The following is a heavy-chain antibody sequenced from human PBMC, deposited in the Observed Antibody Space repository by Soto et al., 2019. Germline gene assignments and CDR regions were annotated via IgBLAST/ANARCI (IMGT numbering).Heavy chain of an antibody. CDR3: ARLPKGSLVTA. J-gene: IGHJ4*02. D-gene: IGHD2-21*02. CDR1: GFSFSDYS. V-gene: IGHV3-48*02. Sequence: LVESGGALVYPGGSLRLSCIASGFSFSDYSMNWVRQAPGKGLQWVSYISSSSDKTYYADSVKGRFTVSRDNAKNALFQEMNSLRDDDTATYYCARLPKGSLVTAWGQGTRVTVSS. CDR2: ISSSSDKT.